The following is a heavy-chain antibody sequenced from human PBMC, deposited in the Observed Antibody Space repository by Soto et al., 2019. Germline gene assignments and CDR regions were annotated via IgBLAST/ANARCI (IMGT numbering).Heavy chain of an antibody. CDR1: GGSISSGGYS. Sequence: SDTLSLTCAVYGGSISSGGYSWSWIRQPPGKGLEWIGYIYHSGSTYYNPSLKSRVTISVDRSKNQFSLKLSSVTAADTAVYYCARDNGYSYGNTLAHWGQGTLVTIS. CDR3: ARDNGYSYGNTLAH. CDR2: IYHSGST. J-gene: IGHJ4*02. D-gene: IGHD5-18*01. V-gene: IGHV4-30-2*01.